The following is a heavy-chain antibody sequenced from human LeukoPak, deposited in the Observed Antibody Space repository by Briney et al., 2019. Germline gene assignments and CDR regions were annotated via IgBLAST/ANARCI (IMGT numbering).Heavy chain of an antibody. Sequence: GGSLRLSCAVSGFTFSTHSMNWVRQAPGKGLEWVSYIISSSNTIYYADSVKGRFTISRDNAKNSLYLQMNSLRAEDTAVYYCARAVGHGSGGPRMDVWGKGTTVTVSS. V-gene: IGHV3-48*01. J-gene: IGHJ6*04. D-gene: IGHD3-10*01. CDR1: GFTFSTHS. CDR2: IISSSNTI. CDR3: ARAVGHGSGGPRMDV.